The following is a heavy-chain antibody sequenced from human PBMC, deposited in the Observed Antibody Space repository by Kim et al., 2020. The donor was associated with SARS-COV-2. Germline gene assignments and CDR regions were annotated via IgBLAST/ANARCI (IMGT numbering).Heavy chain of an antibody. CDR3: AGPYSSSWDYFDY. D-gene: IGHD6-13*01. Sequence: YAQKFQGRVTITADKSTSTAYMELSSLRSEDTAVYYCAGPYSSSWDYFDYWGQGTLVTVSS. V-gene: IGHV1-69*02. J-gene: IGHJ4*02.